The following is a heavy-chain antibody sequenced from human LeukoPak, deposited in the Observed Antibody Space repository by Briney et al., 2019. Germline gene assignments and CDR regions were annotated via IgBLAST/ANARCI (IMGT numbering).Heavy chain of an antibody. CDR1: GFTFDDYG. CDR3: ATELYGDWYAFDI. Sequence: GGSLRLSCAASGFTFDDYGMHWVRQAPGKGLEWVSGISWNSGSIGYTDSVKGRFTISRDNAKNSLYLRMNSLRAEDTALYYCATELYGDWYAFDIWGQGTMVTVSS. V-gene: IGHV3-9*01. D-gene: IGHD4-17*01. CDR2: ISWNSGSI. J-gene: IGHJ3*02.